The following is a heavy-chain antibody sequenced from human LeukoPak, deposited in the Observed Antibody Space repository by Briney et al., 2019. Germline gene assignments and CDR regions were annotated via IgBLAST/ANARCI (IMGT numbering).Heavy chain of an antibody. D-gene: IGHD1-26*01. J-gene: IGHJ4*02. CDR3: ARGMVGPTRTLFDY. V-gene: IGHV3-30-3*01. CDR2: VSYDGSNK. Sequence: GGSLRLSCAASGFTFSIYTIHWVRQAPGKGLEWVAVVSYDGSNKYYADSVKGRFTISRDNSKNTLYLQMNSLRAEDTAMHYCARGMVGPTRTLFDYWGQGTLVTVSS. CDR1: GFTFSIYT.